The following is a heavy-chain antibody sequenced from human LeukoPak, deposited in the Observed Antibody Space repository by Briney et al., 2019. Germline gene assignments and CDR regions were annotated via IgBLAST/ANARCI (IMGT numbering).Heavy chain of an antibody. CDR1: GGSFSGYY. V-gene: IGHV4-34*01. D-gene: IGHD5-18*01. J-gene: IGHJ4*02. CDR3: ARVTSERNLRNSYGEIGNFDY. Sequence: SETLSLTCAVYGGSFSGYYWSWIRQPPGKGLEWIGEINHSGSTNYNPSLKSRVTISVDTSKNQFSLKLSSVTAADTAVYHCARVTSERNLRNSYGEIGNFDYWGQGTLVTVSS. CDR2: INHSGST.